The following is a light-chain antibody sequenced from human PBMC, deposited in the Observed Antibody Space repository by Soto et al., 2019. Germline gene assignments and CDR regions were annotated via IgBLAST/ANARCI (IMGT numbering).Light chain of an antibody. CDR2: GAS. Sequence: DIQMTQSPSSLSASVGARVSITCQASQDIRTSLSWFQQKPGRAPKLLIYGASYLETGVPSRFRGSGSGTDFSFTISSLQPEDIATYYCQQYDNLPPFTFGPGTKVDIK. CDR1: QDIRTS. CDR3: QQYDNLPPFT. J-gene: IGKJ3*01. V-gene: IGKV1-33*01.